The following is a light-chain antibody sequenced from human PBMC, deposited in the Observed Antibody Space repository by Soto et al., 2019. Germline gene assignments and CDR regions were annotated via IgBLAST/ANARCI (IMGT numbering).Light chain of an antibody. CDR2: GAS. J-gene: IGKJ5*01. V-gene: IGKV3-15*01. Sequence: IPMTQSPTPLPASPGESATLSCRASQSVSSHLAWYQQKPGQAPRLLIYGASTRATGIPARFSGSGSGTEFTLTISSLEPEDFALYYCQQRSKWPVTLGQGARLE. CDR1: QSVSSH. CDR3: QQRSKWPVT.